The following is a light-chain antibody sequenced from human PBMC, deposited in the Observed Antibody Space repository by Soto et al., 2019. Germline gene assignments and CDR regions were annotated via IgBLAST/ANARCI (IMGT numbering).Light chain of an antibody. CDR1: SNDVGGHKY. CDR3: SSYTIRSTVV. V-gene: IGLV2-14*01. J-gene: IGLJ2*01. Sequence: QSALTQPASVSGSPGQSITISCTGTSNDVGGHKYVSWYQQHPGKAPKLIIYEVTNRPSGVSDRFSGSKSGNTASLTISGLQADDEADYYCSSYTIRSTVVVGGGTKLTVL. CDR2: EVT.